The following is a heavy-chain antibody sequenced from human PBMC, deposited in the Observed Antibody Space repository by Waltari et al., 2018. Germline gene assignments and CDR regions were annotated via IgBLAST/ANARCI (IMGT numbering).Heavy chain of an antibody. D-gene: IGHD1-1*01. CDR1: GYTFTNYY. Sequence: QVQLVQSGAEVKKPGASVKVSCKASGYTFTNYYLHWVRQAPGQGLEWVGKINPSGGCTTCAQNVQGRVIMTSDTSTGTVYMQLSSLRSDDAAVYYCARGTYNLFDYWGQGALVTVSS. CDR3: ARGTYNLFDY. J-gene: IGHJ4*02. CDR2: INPSGGCT. V-gene: IGHV1-46*01.